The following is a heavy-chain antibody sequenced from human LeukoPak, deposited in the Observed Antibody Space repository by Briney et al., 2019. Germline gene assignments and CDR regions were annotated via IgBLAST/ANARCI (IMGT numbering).Heavy chain of an antibody. D-gene: IGHD3-22*01. CDR3: ARDQNYYDSSGNYYYYYYMDV. V-gene: IGHV3-7*01. J-gene: IGHJ6*03. CDR2: IKQDGSEK. Sequence: GGSLRLSCAASGFTFSSYWMSWVRQAPGKGLEWVANIKQDGSEKYYVDSVKGRFTISRDNAKNSLYLQMNSLRAEDTAVYYCARDQNYYDSSGNYYYYYYMDVWGKGTTVTVSS. CDR1: GFTFSSYW.